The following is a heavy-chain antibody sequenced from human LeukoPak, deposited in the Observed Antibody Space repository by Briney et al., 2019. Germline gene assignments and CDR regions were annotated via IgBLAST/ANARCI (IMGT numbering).Heavy chain of an antibody. CDR2: INWNGGST. CDR1: GFTFDDYG. Sequence: RPGVSLRLSCAASGFTFDDYGMSWVRQAPGKGLEWVSGINWNGGSTGYADSVKGRFTISRDNAKNSLYLQMNSLRAEDTALYYCARGYCSSTSCSLQYYYYYMDVWGKGTTVTVSS. V-gene: IGHV3-20*04. CDR3: ARGYCSSTSCSLQYYYYYMDV. J-gene: IGHJ6*03. D-gene: IGHD2-2*01.